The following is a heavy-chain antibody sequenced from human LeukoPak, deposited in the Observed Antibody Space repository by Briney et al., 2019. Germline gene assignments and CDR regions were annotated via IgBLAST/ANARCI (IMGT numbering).Heavy chain of an antibody. V-gene: IGHV4-38-2*01. CDR1: GFPISSGFS. D-gene: IGHD3-16*01. CDR3: ARVGAVPGIDP. Sequence: SETLSLTCAVFGFPISSGFSWAWIRPSPGKGLDWIASISYSAITYYKPSLESRLFISADTSKNQFSVRLTSVTAADTAVYYCARVGAVPGIDPWGQGILVTVSS. J-gene: IGHJ5*02. CDR2: ISYSAIT.